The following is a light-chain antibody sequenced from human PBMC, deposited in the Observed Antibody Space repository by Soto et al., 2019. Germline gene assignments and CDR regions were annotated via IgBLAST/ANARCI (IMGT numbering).Light chain of an antibody. Sequence: RMTQSPSYLPASVGDTVTITCRASQSISSHLNWYQQKQGKAPNXXIYTASNLQSGVPSRFSGSGSGTDFTLTISSLQTEDFATYYCQQSYSTPISFGQGTRLEIK. CDR1: QSISSH. CDR3: QQSYSTPIS. CDR2: TAS. V-gene: IGKV1-39*01. J-gene: IGKJ5*01.